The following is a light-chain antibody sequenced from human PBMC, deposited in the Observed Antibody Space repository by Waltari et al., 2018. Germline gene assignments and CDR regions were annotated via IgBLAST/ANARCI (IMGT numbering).Light chain of an antibody. V-gene: IGKV1-39*01. CDR2: ATS. J-gene: IGKJ1*01. Sequence: DIQMTQSPSSMSASVGDRITITCRASQSIRTYLNWYLQRPGKAPRLLIYATSGLQSGAPARCGGSGSGTEFALTVSSLQREDFGTYYCQQTYSTPWTFGRGTKVEI. CDR1: QSIRTY. CDR3: QQTYSTPWT.